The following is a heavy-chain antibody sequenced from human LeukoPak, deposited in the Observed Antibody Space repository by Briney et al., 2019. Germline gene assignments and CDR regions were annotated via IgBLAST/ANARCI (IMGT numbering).Heavy chain of an antibody. CDR2: ISWNSGSI. Sequence: PGGSLRLSCAASGFTFDDYAMHWVQQAPGKGLEWVSGISWNSGSIGYADSVKGRFTISRDNAKNSLYLQMNSLGAEDTALYYCAKDIEGIAVAGIDYWGQGTLVTVSS. CDR3: AKDIEGIAVAGIDY. V-gene: IGHV3-9*01. D-gene: IGHD6-19*01. CDR1: GFTFDDYA. J-gene: IGHJ4*02.